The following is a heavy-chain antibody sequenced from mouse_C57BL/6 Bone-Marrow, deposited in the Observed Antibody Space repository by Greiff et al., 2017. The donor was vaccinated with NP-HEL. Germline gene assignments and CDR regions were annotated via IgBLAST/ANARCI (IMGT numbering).Heavy chain of an antibody. V-gene: IGHV1-54*01. CDR3: AREEFITTVVAYYAMDY. CDR2: INPGSGGT. CDR1: GYAFTNYL. Sequence: QVQLKQSGAELVRPGTSVKVSCKASGYAFTNYLIEWVKQRPGQGLEWIGVINPGSGGTNYNEKFKGKATLTADKSSSTAYMQLSSLTSEDSAVYFCAREEFITTVVAYYAMDYWGQGTSVTVSS. J-gene: IGHJ4*01. D-gene: IGHD1-1*01.